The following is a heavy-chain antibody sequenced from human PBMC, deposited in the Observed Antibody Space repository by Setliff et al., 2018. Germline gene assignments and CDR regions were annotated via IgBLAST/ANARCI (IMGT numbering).Heavy chain of an antibody. CDR2: IKQDGSEK. D-gene: IGHD3-16*01. CDR3: ARDGGDY. J-gene: IGHJ4*02. CDR1: GFTFSSYW. V-gene: IGHV3-7*01. Sequence: GGSLRLSCAAPGFTFSSYWMSWVRQAPGKGLEWVANIKQDGSEKYYVDSVKGRFTISRDNAKNSLYLQMNSLRAEDTAVYYCARDGGDYWGQGTLVTVSS.